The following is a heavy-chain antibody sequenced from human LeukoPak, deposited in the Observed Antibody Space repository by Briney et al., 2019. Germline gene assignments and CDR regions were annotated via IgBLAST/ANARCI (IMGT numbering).Heavy chain of an antibody. CDR3: ARNEAG. J-gene: IGHJ3*01. CDR2: ISSDGGEK. Sequence: GRSLRLSCAASRFTFSNYPMNWVRQAPGKGLEWVAVISSDGGEKYYSDSVQGRFTISRDNSKNTLYLQMNSPRVEDTALYYCARNEAGWGQGTMVTVSS. V-gene: IGHV3-30*04. CDR1: RFTFSNYP.